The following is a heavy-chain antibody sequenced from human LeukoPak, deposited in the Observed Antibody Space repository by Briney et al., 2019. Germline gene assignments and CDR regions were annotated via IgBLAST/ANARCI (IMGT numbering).Heavy chain of an antibody. CDR1: GGSISTYY. J-gene: IGHJ6*03. CDR2: IHYSGST. Sequence: SETLSLTCTVSGGSISTYYWSWIRQPPGKGLEWIGYIHYSGSTNYNPSLKSRVTISVDTSKNQFSLKLSSVTAADTAVYYCAREATQLWLINRDYYYYMDVWGKGTTVTVSS. CDR3: AREATQLWLINRDYYYYMDV. V-gene: IGHV4-59*12. D-gene: IGHD5-18*01.